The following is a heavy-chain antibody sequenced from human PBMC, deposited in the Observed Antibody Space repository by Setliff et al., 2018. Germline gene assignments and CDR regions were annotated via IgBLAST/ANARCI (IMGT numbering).Heavy chain of an antibody. V-gene: IGHV3-66*01. CDR1: GFTVSSNF. Sequence: GGSLRLSCAASGFTVSSNFMSWVRQAPGKGLEWVSVIYSGGNTYYLDSVKGRFTISRDNSKNTLSLQMNSLRAEDTAIYYCAREICNNGDCYSDYGMDVWGQGTTVTVSS. CDR3: AREICNNGDCYSDYGMDV. CDR2: IYSGGNT. J-gene: IGHJ6*02. D-gene: IGHD2-21*02.